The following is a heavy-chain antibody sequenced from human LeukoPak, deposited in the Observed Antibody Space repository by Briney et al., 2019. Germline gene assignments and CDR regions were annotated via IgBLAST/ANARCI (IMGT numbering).Heavy chain of an antibody. CDR1: GYAFTNYA. Sequence: ASVKVSCKASGYAFTNYAISWVRQAPGQGLEWMGWISVYNGNTNYAQKLQGRVTMTADTSTTTAYMELRGLRSDDTAVYYCASGYCSSATCRHFDYWGQGALVTVSS. D-gene: IGHD2-2*01. CDR2: ISVYNGNT. J-gene: IGHJ4*02. CDR3: ASGYCSSATCRHFDY. V-gene: IGHV1-18*01.